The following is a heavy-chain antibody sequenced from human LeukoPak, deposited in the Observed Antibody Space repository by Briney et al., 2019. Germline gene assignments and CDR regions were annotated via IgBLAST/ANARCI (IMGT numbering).Heavy chain of an antibody. CDR3: AKGMTTVTTRSPLDY. V-gene: IGHV3-23*01. CDR1: GFTFSNYA. J-gene: IGHJ4*02. CDR2: ISGSIGST. D-gene: IGHD4-17*01. Sequence: GGSLRLSCVASGFTFSNYAMSWVRQAPGKGLESASLISGSIGSTSYAGSVKGRFTISRDTSENTLYLQMNSLRAEDTAIYYCAKGMTTVTTRSPLDYWGQGTLVTVSS.